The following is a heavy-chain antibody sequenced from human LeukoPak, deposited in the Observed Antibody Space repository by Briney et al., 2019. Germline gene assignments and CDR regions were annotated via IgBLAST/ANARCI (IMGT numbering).Heavy chain of an antibody. CDR2: IKQDGSEK. D-gene: IGHD3-22*01. CDR1: GFTFSSYW. CDR3: ARKEGSYYDSSGYYPDY. V-gene: IGHV3-7*01. Sequence: TGGSLRLSCAASGFTFSSYWMSWVRQAPGKGLEWVANIKQDGSEKYYVDSVKGRFTISRDNAKNSLYLQMNSLRAEDTAVYYCARKEGSYYDSSGYYPDYWGQGTLVTVSS. J-gene: IGHJ4*02.